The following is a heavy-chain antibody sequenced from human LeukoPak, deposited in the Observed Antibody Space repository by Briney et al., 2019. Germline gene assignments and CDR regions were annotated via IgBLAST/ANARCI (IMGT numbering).Heavy chain of an antibody. D-gene: IGHD3-10*01. Sequence: SQTLSLTCTVSGGSISSGDYYWSWIRQPPGKGLEWIGYIYYSGSTYYNPSLKSRVTLSVDTSKNQFSLKLSSVTAADTAVYYCASGVGYYGSGSSNWGQGTLVIVSS. V-gene: IGHV4-30-4*01. CDR1: GGSISSGDYY. CDR2: IYYSGST. J-gene: IGHJ4*02. CDR3: ASGVGYYGSGSSN.